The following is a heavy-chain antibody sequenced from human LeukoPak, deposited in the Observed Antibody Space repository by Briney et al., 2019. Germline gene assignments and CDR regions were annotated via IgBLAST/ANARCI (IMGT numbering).Heavy chain of an antibody. V-gene: IGHV1-2*02. CDR3: ARVFSSGWYLINWFDP. Sequence: ASVKVSCKASGYTFTGYYMHWVRQAPEQGLEWMGWINPNSGGTNYAQKFQGRVTMTRDTSISTAYMELSRLRSDDTAVYYCARVFSSGWYLINWFDPWGQGTLVTVSS. CDR2: INPNSGGT. CDR1: GYTFTGYY. D-gene: IGHD6-19*01. J-gene: IGHJ5*02.